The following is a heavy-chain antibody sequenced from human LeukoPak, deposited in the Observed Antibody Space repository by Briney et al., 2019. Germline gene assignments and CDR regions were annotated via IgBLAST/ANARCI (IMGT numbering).Heavy chain of an antibody. D-gene: IGHD1-26*01. CDR2: IYHSGST. J-gene: IGHJ5*02. CDR1: GYSISSGYY. V-gene: IGHV4-38-2*02. CDR3: ARGLVGATRMDWFDP. Sequence: SETLSLTCTVSGYSISSGYYWGWIRQPPGKGLEWIGSIYHSGSTYYNLSLKSRVTISVDTSKNQFSLKLSSVTAADTAVYYCARGLVGATRMDWFDPWGQGTLVTVSS.